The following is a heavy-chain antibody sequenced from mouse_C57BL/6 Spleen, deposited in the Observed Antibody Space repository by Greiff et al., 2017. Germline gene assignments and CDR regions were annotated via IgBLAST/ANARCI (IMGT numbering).Heavy chain of an antibody. CDR2: ISNGGGST. J-gene: IGHJ4*01. V-gene: IGHV5-12*01. CDR1: GFTFSDYY. CDR3: AREGAMDY. Sequence: EVKLVESGGGLVQPGGSLKLSCAASGFTFSDYYMYWVRQTPEKRLEWVAYISNGGGSTYYPDTVKGRFTISRDNAKNTLYLQMSRLKSEDTAMYYCAREGAMDYWCQGTSVTVSS.